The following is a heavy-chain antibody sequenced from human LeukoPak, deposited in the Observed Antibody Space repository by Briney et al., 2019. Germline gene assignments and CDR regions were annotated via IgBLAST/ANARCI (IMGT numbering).Heavy chain of an antibody. D-gene: IGHD2-8*02. J-gene: IGHJ4*02. CDR3: TRHAAGGDTGGYPSDY. Sequence: GGSLRLSWAASGFTFSSYGMGWVRQAAGEGLEWIGRIRSKANNYATVYAASVKGRFIIARDDSNTAHLQMNSLKTEDTAMYYCTRHAAGGDTGGYPSDYWGQGTLVTVSS. CDR2: IRSKANNYAT. V-gene: IGHV3-73*01. CDR1: GFTFSSYG.